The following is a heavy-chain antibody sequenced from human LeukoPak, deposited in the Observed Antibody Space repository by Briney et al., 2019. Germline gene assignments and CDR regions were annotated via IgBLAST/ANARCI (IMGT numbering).Heavy chain of an antibody. CDR3: TRVVLVGTTYSYFDY. CDR1: GFTFSDHY. V-gene: IGHV3-72*01. J-gene: IGHJ4*02. CDR2: TRKKTNSYTT. D-gene: IGHD1-26*01. Sequence: PGGSLRLSCAASGFTFSDHYMDWVRQAPGKGLEWVGRTRKKTNSYTTEYAVSVKGRFTISRDDSKNSLYLQMNSLKAEDTAVYYCTRVVLVGTTYSYFDYWGQGTLVTVSS.